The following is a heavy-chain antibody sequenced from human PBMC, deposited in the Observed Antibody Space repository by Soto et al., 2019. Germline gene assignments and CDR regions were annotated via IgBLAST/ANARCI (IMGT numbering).Heavy chain of an antibody. J-gene: IGHJ4*02. V-gene: IGHV1-8*01. CDR3: ARRAETNGWNGFGADKYYFDF. CDR1: GYTFTSYD. CDR2: MTPNTGNS. D-gene: IGHD1-1*01. Sequence: ASVKVSCKASGYTFTSYDIYWVLQATGEGVEWMGWMTPNTGNSGYAQKFQGRVTMTSDTSISTAHMELSSLRSEDTAVYYCARRAETNGWNGFGADKYYFDFWGQGTLVTVSS.